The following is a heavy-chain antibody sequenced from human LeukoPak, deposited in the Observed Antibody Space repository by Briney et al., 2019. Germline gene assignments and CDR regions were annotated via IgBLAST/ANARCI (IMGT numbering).Heavy chain of an antibody. Sequence: PSETLSLTCTVSGGSISSYYWSWIRQSPGKGLEWIGYTDYTGYTNYNPSLNSRVTISVDTSKNQFSLKLRSLTAVDTAVYYCARGHYDYVWGSYRLEIDAFDIWGQGTVVTVSS. V-gene: IGHV4-59*01. J-gene: IGHJ3*02. CDR3: ARGHYDYVWGSYRLEIDAFDI. CDR2: TDYTGYT. CDR1: GGSISSYY. D-gene: IGHD3-16*02.